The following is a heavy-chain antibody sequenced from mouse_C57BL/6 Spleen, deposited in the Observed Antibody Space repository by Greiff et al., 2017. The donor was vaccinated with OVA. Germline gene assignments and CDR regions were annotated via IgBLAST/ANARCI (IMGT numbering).Heavy chain of an antibody. V-gene: IGHV1-82*01. D-gene: IGHD2-1*01. J-gene: IGHJ2*01. CDR2: IYPGDGDT. Sequence: QVQLQQSGPELVKPGASVKISCKASGYAFSSSWMNWVKQRPGKGLEWIGRIYPGDGDTNYNGKFKGKATLTADKSSSTAYMQLSSLTSEDSAVYFCARWGGNPFDYWGQGTTLTVSS. CDR3: ARWGGNPFDY. CDR1: GYAFSSSW.